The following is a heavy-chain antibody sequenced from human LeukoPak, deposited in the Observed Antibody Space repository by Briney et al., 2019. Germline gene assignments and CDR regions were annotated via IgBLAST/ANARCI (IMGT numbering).Heavy chain of an antibody. J-gene: IGHJ4*02. CDR1: GFSFSNYA. CDR3: VKDIHYYGSGNYYNGHFDY. D-gene: IGHD3-10*01. V-gene: IGHV3-64D*09. Sequence: PGESLRLSCSASGFSFSNYAMHWVRQAPGKGLEYVSAISSNGGSTYYADSVKGRFTISRDNSKNTLYLQVSSLRAEDTAVYYCVKDIHYYGSGNYYNGHFDYWGQGTLVTVSS. CDR2: ISSNGGST.